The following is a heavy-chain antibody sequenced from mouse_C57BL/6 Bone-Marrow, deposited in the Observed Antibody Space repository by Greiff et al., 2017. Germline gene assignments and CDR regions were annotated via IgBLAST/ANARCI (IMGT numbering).Heavy chain of an antibody. Sequence: EVQLQQSGTVLARPGASVKMSCKTSGSTFTSYWMHWVKQRPGQGLEWIGAIYPGNSDTSYNQQFQGKANPTAVPSARPAYMELSSLTNEDSAVYYCTRSYDSNFVGYFDVGGTGTTVTVAS. V-gene: IGHV1-5*01. J-gene: IGHJ1*03. CDR3: TRSYDSNFVGYFDV. CDR2: IYPGNSDT. D-gene: IGHD2-5*01. CDR1: GSTFTSYW.